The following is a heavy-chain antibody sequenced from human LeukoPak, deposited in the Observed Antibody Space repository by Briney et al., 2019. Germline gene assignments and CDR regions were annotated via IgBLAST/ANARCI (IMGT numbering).Heavy chain of an antibody. CDR2: IYTSGST. CDR1: GGPISSYH. CDR3: ARESLYYDSSGYYYEYTVDY. J-gene: IGHJ4*02. Sequence: SETLSLTCNVSGGPISSYHWNWIRQPPGKGLEWIGRIYTSGSTNYNPSLKSRVTMSVDTSKNQFSLKLSSVTAADTAVYYCARESLYYDSSGYYYEYTVDYWGQGTLVTVSS. D-gene: IGHD3-22*01. V-gene: IGHV4-4*07.